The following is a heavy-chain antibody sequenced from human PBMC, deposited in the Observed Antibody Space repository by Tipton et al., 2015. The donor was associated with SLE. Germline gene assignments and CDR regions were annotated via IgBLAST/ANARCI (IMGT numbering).Heavy chain of an antibody. CDR3: ARERGWDYDSSGYPDY. V-gene: IGHV4-34*01. CDR1: GGSFSRYY. CDR2: INHSGST. J-gene: IGHJ4*02. D-gene: IGHD3-22*01. Sequence: TLSLTCAVYGGSFSRYYWSWIRQPPGKGLEWIGEINHSGSTNYNPSLKSRLTISLDTSKNQFSLKLSSVTAADTAVYYCARERGWDYDSSGYPDYWGQGTLVTVSS.